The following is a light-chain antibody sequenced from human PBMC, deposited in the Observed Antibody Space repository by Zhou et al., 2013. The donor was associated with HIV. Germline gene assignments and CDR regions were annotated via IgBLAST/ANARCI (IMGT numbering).Light chain of an antibody. Sequence: DIQMTQSPSSLSASVGDRVTITCRASQGISNYLAWFQVKPGKAPKSLIYAASSLQGGSHQSSAAVDLGQISLSPSAACSLKILLTYYCQQYNSFPLTFGGGTKVEVK. J-gene: IGKJ4*01. V-gene: IGKV1-16*02. CDR2: AAS. CDR3: QQYNSFPLT. CDR1: QGISNY.